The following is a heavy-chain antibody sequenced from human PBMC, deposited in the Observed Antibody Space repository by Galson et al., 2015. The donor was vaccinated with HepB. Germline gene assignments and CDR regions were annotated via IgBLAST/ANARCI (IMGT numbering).Heavy chain of an antibody. J-gene: IGHJ3*02. D-gene: IGHD6-19*01. CDR1: GYSFTAYY. Sequence: VKVSCKASGYSFTAYYMHWVRQAPGQGLEWMGWINPNSGGTDYAQKFRGRVTMTRDTSISTAYMELSRLSSDDTAVYYCARAAYSSGWFGHDVFDIWGQGTMVTVSS. CDR3: ARAAYSSGWFGHDVFDI. CDR2: INPNSGGT. V-gene: IGHV1-2*02.